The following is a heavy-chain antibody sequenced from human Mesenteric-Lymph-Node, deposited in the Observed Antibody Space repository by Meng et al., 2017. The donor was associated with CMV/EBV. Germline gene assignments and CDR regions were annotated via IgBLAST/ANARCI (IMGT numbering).Heavy chain of an antibody. CDR1: GFTFSSYS. Sequence: GESLKISCAASGFTFSSYSMNWVRQAPGKGLEWVSVIYTDSSRYYAESVEGRFTISRDNSKNTLYLQMNSLRAEDTAVYYCARNFDFWSGYYCYFDYWGQGTLVTVSS. D-gene: IGHD3-3*01. CDR2: IYTDSSR. J-gene: IGHJ4*02. CDR3: ARNFDFWSGYYCYFDY. V-gene: IGHV3-23*03.